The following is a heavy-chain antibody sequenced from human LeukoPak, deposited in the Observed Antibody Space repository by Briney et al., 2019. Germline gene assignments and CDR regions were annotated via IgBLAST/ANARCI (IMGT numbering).Heavy chain of an antibody. CDR2: ISSGNTTI. V-gene: IGHV3-48*02. CDR3: DSREGYYCERSGTALGK. D-gene: IGHD3-22*01. Sequence: GGSPRLSRADSGFSFCDYSMTWVRQAPGKGLGWVSYISSGNTTIYNADAVKGRFTISRDDAKNTLFLEMNSLRDEDTAVYYCDSREGYYCERSGTALGKWGQGTLVTVSS. CDR1: GFSFCDYS. J-gene: IGHJ4*02.